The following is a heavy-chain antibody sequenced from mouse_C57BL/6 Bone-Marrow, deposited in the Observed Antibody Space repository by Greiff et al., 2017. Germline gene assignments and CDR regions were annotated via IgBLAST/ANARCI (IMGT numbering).Heavy chain of an antibody. J-gene: IGHJ2*01. CDR3: ARPGDYYGSSPYYFDY. Sequence: EVKLVESGGGLVKPGGSLKLSCAASGFTFSDYGMHWVRQAPEKGLEWVAYISSGSSTIYYADTVKGRFTISRDNAKNTLFLQMTSLRSEDTAMYYCARPGDYYGSSPYYFDYWGQGTTLTVSS. V-gene: IGHV5-17*01. D-gene: IGHD1-1*01. CDR2: ISSGSSTI. CDR1: GFTFSDYG.